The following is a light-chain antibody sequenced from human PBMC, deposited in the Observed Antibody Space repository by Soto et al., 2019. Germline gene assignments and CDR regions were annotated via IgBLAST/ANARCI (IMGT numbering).Light chain of an antibody. J-gene: IGKJ1*01. CDR3: QQYIQSM. V-gene: IGKV1-5*01. Sequence: DIQMTQSPSTLSASVGDRVTITCRASQSISSWLAWYQQKPGKAPKLLIYDASSLESGVPSRFSGSGSGTEFTLTISSLQPDDFATYYCQQYIQSMFGQGTKVEIK. CDR1: QSISSW. CDR2: DAS.